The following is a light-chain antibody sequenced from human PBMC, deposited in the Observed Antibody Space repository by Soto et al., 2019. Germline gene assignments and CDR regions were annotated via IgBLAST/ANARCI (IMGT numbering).Light chain of an antibody. CDR3: QQGDTPPYT. V-gene: IGKV1-39*01. CDR1: QSISSY. CDR2: TAS. J-gene: IGKJ2*01. Sequence: DIQMTQSPSSLSATVGDRVTITCRASQSISSYLNWYQHKPGKAPKLLIYTASSLQGGVQSRFSGGGARTDFTLTISSLQPEDCATYCCQQGDTPPYTFGPGTILEIK.